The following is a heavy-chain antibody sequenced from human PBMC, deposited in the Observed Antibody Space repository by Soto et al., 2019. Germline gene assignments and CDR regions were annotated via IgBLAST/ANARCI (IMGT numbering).Heavy chain of an antibody. CDR2: ISGSGGST. V-gene: IGHV3-23*01. CDR1: GFTFSSYA. CDR3: AKDQNRIAVAGTVDWFDP. J-gene: IGHJ5*02. Sequence: GGSLRLSCAASGFTFSSYAMSWVRQAPGKGLEWVSAISGSGGSTYYADSVKGRFTISRDNSKNTLYLQMNSLRAEDTAVYYCAKDQNRIAVAGTVDWFDPWGQGTLVTVSS. D-gene: IGHD6-19*01.